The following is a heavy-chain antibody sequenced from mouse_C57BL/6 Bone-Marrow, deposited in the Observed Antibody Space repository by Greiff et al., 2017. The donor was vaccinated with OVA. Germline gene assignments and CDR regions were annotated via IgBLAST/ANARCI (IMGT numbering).Heavy chain of an antibody. CDR2: IWWDDDK. V-gene: IGHV8-8*01. CDR3: ARIPIYYAFAY. D-gene: IGHD2-1*01. Sequence: ESGPGILQPSQTLSLTCSFSGFSLSTFGMGVGWIRQPSGQGLVWLAHIWWDDDKYYHPALKSRLTISKDTSKNQVFLKFANVDTADSATYYVARIPIYYAFAYWGQGTLVTVSA. CDR1: GFSLSTFGMG. J-gene: IGHJ3*01.